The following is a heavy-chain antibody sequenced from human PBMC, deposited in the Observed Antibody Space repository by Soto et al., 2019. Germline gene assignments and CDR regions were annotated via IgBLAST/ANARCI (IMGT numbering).Heavy chain of an antibody. CDR1: GGSFSGYY. J-gene: IGHJ5*02. D-gene: IGHD2-8*02. Sequence: SETLSLTCAVYGGSFSGYYWSWIRQPPGKGLEWIGEINHSGSTNYNPSLKSRVTISVDTSKNQFSLKLSSVTAADTAVYYCARGLSLKGTAANWFDPWGQGTPVTVSS. V-gene: IGHV4-34*01. CDR3: ARGLSLKGTAANWFDP. CDR2: INHSGST.